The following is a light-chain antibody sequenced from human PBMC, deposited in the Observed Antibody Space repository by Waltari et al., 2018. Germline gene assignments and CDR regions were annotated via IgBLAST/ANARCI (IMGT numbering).Light chain of an antibody. J-gene: IGLJ3*02. CDR3: ALYMGSGIWV. V-gene: IGLV8-61*01. CDR2: KAN. Sequence: QTVVTQEPSLSVSPGGTVPLTCALSSGSLSTTSYATSYQQTPGQAPRTLVYKANARSSGVPDRFSGSILGNTAALTITGAQADDESDYYCALYMGSGIWVFGGGTRLTVL. CDR1: SGSLSTTSY.